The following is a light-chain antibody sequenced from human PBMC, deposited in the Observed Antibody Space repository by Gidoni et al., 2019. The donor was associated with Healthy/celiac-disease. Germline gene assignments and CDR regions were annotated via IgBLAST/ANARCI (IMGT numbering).Light chain of an antibody. V-gene: IGKV1-39*01. CDR2: AAS. CDR3: QQSYSTPHS. J-gene: IGKJ2*03. Sequence: DIQMTQSPSSLSASVGDRVTITCRASQSISSYLNWYQQKPGKATQLLIYAASSLQSGVPSRFSGSGSGTDFTLTISSLQPEDFATYYCQQSYSTPHSFGQGTKLEIK. CDR1: QSISSY.